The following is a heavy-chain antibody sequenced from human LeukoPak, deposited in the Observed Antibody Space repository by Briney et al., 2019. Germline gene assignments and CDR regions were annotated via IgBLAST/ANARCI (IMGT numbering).Heavy chain of an antibody. CDR3: ARRIYDSSGSTRGNWFDP. J-gene: IGHJ5*02. CDR2: INLSGST. D-gene: IGHD3-22*01. V-gene: IGHV4-34*01. Sequence: SETLSLTCAVYGGSFSGYYWSWIRQPPGKGLEWIGEINLSGSTNYNPSLKSRVTISVDTSKNQFSLKLSSVTAADTAVYYCARRIYDSSGSTRGNWFDPWGQGTLVTVSS. CDR1: GGSFSGYY.